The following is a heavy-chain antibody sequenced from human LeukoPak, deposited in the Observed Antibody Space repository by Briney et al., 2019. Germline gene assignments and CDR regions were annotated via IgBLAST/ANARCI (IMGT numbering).Heavy chain of an antibody. CDR3: ARASLPGSLDP. Sequence: SETLSLTCTVSGGSISSATYSWGWIRQPPGKGLQWIGNISYSGSTYYNPSLSLKSRVTISVDTSKKQFSLKLSSVTAADTAVYYCARASLPGSLDPWGQGTLVTVSP. CDR1: GGSISSATYS. J-gene: IGHJ5*02. CDR2: ISYSGST. D-gene: IGHD1-26*01. V-gene: IGHV4-39*01.